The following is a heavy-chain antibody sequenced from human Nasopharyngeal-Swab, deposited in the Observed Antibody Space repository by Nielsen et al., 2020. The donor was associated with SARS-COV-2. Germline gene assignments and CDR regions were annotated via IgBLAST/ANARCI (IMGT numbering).Heavy chain of an antibody. Sequence: GGSLRLSCTASGFSFRSYLMSWVRQTPGKGLEWVANINQGGSERDYVDSVKGRFNISRGNAENSLYLQMNSLRAEDTAVYYCARGTGVYCSGGSCYPGAFDYWGQGTLVTVSS. CDR1: GFSFRSYL. J-gene: IGHJ4*02. CDR2: INQGGSER. CDR3: ARGTGVYCSGGSCYPGAFDY. D-gene: IGHD2-15*01. V-gene: IGHV3-7*01.